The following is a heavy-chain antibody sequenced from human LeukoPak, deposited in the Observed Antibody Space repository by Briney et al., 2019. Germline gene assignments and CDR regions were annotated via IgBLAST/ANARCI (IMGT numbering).Heavy chain of an antibody. Sequence: SETLSLTCTVSGGSISSSRWYWSWIRQPPGKGLEWIGYIYYRGSTNYNPSLKSRVTISVDTSKNQYSLKLSSVTAADTAVYYCARSGVFTGYDAFDIWGQGTRVTVSS. CDR3: ARSGVFTGYDAFDI. J-gene: IGHJ3*02. D-gene: IGHD6-13*01. CDR2: IYYRGST. CDR1: GGSISSSRWY. V-gene: IGHV4-61*05.